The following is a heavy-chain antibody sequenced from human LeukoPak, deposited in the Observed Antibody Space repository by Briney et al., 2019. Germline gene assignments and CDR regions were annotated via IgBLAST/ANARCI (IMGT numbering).Heavy chain of an antibody. D-gene: IGHD2-2*01. CDR1: GLTVSRNY. CDR2: TYSGGNT. V-gene: IGHV3-66*01. CDR3: ARDPYCSTTSCYLGYFDY. Sequence: GGSLRLSCAASGLTVSRNYMSWVRQAPGKGLEWVSVTYSGGNTYYADSVKGRFTISRDNSKNTVYLQMNSLRAEDTAVYYCARDPYCSTTSCYLGYFDYWGQGTLVTVSS. J-gene: IGHJ4*02.